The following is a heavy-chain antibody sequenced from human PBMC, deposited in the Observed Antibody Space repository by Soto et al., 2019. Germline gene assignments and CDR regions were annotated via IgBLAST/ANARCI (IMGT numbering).Heavy chain of an antibody. J-gene: IGHJ4*02. CDR1: GGSINTFY. D-gene: IGHD5-12*01. V-gene: IGHV4-4*07. CDR2: IFSSGST. Sequence: SETLCLTCTVSGGSINTFYWGWVRQPAGKGLEWIGRIFSSGSTSFNPSLESRVAMSVDTSKNHFSLNLSSVTAADMAVYYCAREGSYSAYNFAHGIQLWSFDFWGQGALVTVSS. CDR3: AREGSYSAYNFAHGIQLWSFDF.